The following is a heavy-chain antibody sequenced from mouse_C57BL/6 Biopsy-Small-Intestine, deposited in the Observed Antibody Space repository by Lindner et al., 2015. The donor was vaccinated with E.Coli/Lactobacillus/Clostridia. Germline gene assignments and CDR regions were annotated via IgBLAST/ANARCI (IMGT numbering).Heavy chain of an antibody. J-gene: IGHJ3*01. Sequence: SVKVSCKASGYGFSDYYLHWIWQAPGQAPEWMGWINPKTGGRKYTQKFQGRVTMTRDSSNTTVYMELSSLRSDDTGLFYCARKTKDSGGSYGAYFAYWGQGTLVTVS. CDR1: GYGFSDYY. CDR2: INPKTGGR. V-gene: IGHV1-84*02. CDR3: ARKTKDSGGSYGAYFAY. D-gene: IGHD1-1*01.